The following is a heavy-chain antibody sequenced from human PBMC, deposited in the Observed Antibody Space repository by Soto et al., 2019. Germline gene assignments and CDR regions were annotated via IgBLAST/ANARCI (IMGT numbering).Heavy chain of an antibody. V-gene: IGHV3-74*01. J-gene: IGHJ4*02. CDR3: ARPRYDGSGTPFDH. Sequence: EVQLVESGGGLVQPGGSLRLSCAASGFTFSSYWMHWVRQAPGKGQVWVSRLNGDGSTTSYADSVKDRFIISRDNAKKMLYRQMNSLRAEDTAVYYCARPRYDGSGTPFDHWGQGTLVTVSS. CDR1: GFTFSSYW. CDR2: LNGDGSTT. D-gene: IGHD3-22*01.